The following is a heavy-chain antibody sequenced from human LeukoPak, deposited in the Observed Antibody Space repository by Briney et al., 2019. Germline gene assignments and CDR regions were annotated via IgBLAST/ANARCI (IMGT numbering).Heavy chain of an antibody. J-gene: IGHJ4*02. CDR1: GYTFSGYY. V-gene: IGHV1-2*02. CDR2: INPNSGGT. D-gene: IGHD3-22*01. Sequence: ASVKVSCKASGYTFSGYYMHWVRQAPGQGLEWMGWINPNSGGTNYAQKFQGRVTLTRDTSLSTAYMELSRLRSDDTAVYYCARDRNYYDHNGNFDYWGQGTLVTVSS. CDR3: ARDRNYYDHNGNFDY.